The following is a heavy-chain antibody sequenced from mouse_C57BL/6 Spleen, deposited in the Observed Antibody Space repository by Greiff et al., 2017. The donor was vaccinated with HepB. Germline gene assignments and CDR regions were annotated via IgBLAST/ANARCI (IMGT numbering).Heavy chain of an antibody. Sequence: EVQLVGSGPELVKPGASVKISCKASGYSFTGYYMNWVKQSPEKSLEWIGEINPSTGGTTYNQKFKAKATLTVDKSSSTAYMQLKSLTSEDSAVYYCARDYGNLDYWGQGTTLTVSS. CDR3: ARDYGNLDY. CDR2: INPSTGGT. J-gene: IGHJ2*01. CDR1: GYSFTGYY. D-gene: IGHD2-1*01. V-gene: IGHV1-42*01.